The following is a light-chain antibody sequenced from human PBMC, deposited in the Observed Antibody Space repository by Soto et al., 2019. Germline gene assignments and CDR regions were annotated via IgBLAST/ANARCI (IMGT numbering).Light chain of an antibody. CDR3: QQYAAGAPIT. J-gene: IGKJ5*01. CDR1: QGIXSS. CDR2: GQS. V-gene: IGKV3-20*01. Sequence: IVLTQSACTLSLSPGERATLSCRASQGIXSSLAWYKQKTGQAPRILISGQSNRATGIPERFSGSGSGKDFTLTISRLEPEYVALYHCQQYAAGAPITFGQGTRLEIK.